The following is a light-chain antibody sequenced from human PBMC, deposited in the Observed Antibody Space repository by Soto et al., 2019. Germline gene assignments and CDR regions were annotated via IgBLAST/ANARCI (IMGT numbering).Light chain of an antibody. V-gene: IGKV3-15*01. CDR1: QSVSSN. J-gene: IGKJ2*01. Sequence: EIVMTQSPATLSVSPGERATLSCRASQSVSSNLAWYQQKPGQAPRLLIYGASTRATGIPARFSGSGSGTEFNLTISSLQSEDFAVYYCQQYNNWPPYTFGQGNKLEIK. CDR2: GAS. CDR3: QQYNNWPPYT.